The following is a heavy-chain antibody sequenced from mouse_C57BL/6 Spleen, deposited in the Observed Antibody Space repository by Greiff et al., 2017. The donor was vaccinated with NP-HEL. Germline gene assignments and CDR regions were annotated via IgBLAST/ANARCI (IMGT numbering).Heavy chain of an antibody. Sequence: VKLQQPGAELVMPGASVKLSCKASGYTFTSYWMHWVKQRPGQGLEWIGEIDPSDSYTNYNQQFKGKSTVTVDKSSSTAYRQLSSLTSEDSAVYYSARHTTEGFAYWGQGTLVTVSA. CDR1: GYTFTSYW. J-gene: IGHJ3*01. V-gene: IGHV1-69*01. CDR3: ARHTTEGFAY. D-gene: IGHD1-1*01. CDR2: IDPSDSYT.